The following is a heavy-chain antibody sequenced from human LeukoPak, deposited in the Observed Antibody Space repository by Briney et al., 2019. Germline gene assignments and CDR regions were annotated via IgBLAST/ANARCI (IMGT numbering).Heavy chain of an antibody. J-gene: IGHJ6*02. Sequence: PGGSLRLSCAASGFTFSDYYMSWIRQAPGKGLEWVSYISSSGSTIYYADSVKGRFTISRDNAKNSLYLQMNSLRAEDTAVYYCAREDYDILTGPTYYGMDVWGQGTTVTVSS. V-gene: IGHV3-11*01. CDR3: AREDYDILTGPTYYGMDV. CDR2: ISSSGSTI. D-gene: IGHD3-9*01. CDR1: GFTFSDYY.